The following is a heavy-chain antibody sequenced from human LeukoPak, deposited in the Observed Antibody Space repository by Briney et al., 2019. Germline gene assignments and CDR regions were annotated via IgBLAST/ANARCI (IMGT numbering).Heavy chain of an antibody. J-gene: IGHJ4*02. CDR1: GGSISSRSYY. D-gene: IGHD6-6*01. V-gene: IGHV4-61*02. CDR3: ARKRIAARRGRLDY. Sequence: SETLSLTCTVSGGSISSRSYYWSWIRQPAGKGLEWIGRIYVSGSTNYNPSLKSRVTISIDTSKNQFSLKLSSVTAADTAVYYCARKRIAARRGRLDYWGQGTLVTVSS. CDR2: IYVSGST.